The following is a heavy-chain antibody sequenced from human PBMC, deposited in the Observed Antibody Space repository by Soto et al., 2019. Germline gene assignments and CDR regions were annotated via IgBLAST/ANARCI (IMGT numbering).Heavy chain of an antibody. CDR1: GFTFSSYA. CDR2: IGGSGGST. D-gene: IGHD1-7*01. Sequence: GGSLRLSCAASGFTFSSYAMSWVRQAPGKGLEWVSAIGGSGGSTYYADSVKGRFTISRDNSRNTLYLQMNSLRAEDTAVYYCAKDVPGTSFLPDYGMDVWGQGTTVTVSS. J-gene: IGHJ6*02. CDR3: AKDVPGTSFLPDYGMDV. V-gene: IGHV3-23*01.